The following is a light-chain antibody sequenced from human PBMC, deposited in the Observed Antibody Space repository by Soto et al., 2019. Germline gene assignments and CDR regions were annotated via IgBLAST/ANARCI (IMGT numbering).Light chain of an antibody. CDR1: SSNMGSNY. Sequence: QSVLTQPPSASGTPGQRVTISCSGSSSNMGSNYVYWYQQFPGSAPKLLIYRNDQRPSGVPDRFSGSKSGASASLAISGPRSEDEAYYYCAAWDDSLSAVVFGGRTKLTVL. CDR2: RND. V-gene: IGLV1-47*01. CDR3: AAWDDSLSAVV. J-gene: IGLJ2*01.